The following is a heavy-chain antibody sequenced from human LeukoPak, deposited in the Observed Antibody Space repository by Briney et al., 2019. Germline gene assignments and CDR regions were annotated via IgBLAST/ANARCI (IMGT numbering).Heavy chain of an antibody. D-gene: IGHD5-12*01. Sequence: PGGSLRLSCAASEFTFSNYAMSWVRQTPGKGLEWVSGISGDGDSRYYADSVNGRFTISRDNSKNTLYLQMNSLRAEDTAVYYCAKAGVVATNYYYYYYMDVWGKGTTVTVSS. CDR3: AKAGVVATNYYYYYYMDV. J-gene: IGHJ6*03. CDR2: ISGDGDSR. V-gene: IGHV3-23*01. CDR1: EFTFSNYA.